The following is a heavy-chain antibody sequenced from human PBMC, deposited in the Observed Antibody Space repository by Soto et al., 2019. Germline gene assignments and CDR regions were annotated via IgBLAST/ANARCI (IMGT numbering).Heavy chain of an antibody. V-gene: IGHV4-59*01. CDR1: GVSFNSYY. J-gene: IGHJ4*02. CDR3: ARGAGTFDY. D-gene: IGHD6-13*01. Sequence: SETLSRTCTVSGVSFNSYYWSWMRQRPGGGPEWSGYIYYSGSTNYSPSLKSRVTMSLDTSKNQFSLKLSSVTAADTAVYYCARGAGTFDYWGQG. CDR2: IYYSGST.